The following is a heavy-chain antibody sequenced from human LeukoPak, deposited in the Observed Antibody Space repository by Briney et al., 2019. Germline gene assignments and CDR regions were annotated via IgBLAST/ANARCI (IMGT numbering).Heavy chain of an antibody. Sequence: PGGSLRLSCAASGFTFSSYWMSWVRQAPGKGLEWVANIKQDGSEKYYVDSVKGRFTISRDNSKNTLYLQMNSLRADDTAVYYCAKSGYNRFDYWGQGTLVTVSS. CDR1: GFTFSSYW. CDR3: AKSGYNRFDY. CDR2: IKQDGSEK. J-gene: IGHJ4*02. D-gene: IGHD5-24*01. V-gene: IGHV3-7*03.